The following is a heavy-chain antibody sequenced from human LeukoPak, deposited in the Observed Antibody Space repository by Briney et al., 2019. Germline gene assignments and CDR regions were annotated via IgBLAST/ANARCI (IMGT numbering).Heavy chain of an antibody. V-gene: IGHV4-59*12. CDR2: IYYSGST. J-gene: IGHJ4*02. CDR3: ASLFSGGSGTFDY. Sequence: SETLSLTCTVSGGSISSYYWSWIRQPPGKGLEWIGYIYYSGSTNYNPSLKSRVTISVDTSKNQFSLKLSSVTAADTAVYYCASLFSGGSGTFDYWGQGTLVTVSS. D-gene: IGHD3-10*01. CDR1: GGSISSYY.